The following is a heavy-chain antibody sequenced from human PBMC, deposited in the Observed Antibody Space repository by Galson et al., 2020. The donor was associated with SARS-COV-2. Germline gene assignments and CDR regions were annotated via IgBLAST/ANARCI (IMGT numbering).Heavy chain of an antibody. Sequence: TGGSLRLSCAASGFTFSSYAMSWVRQAPEKGLEWVSAISGSGGSTYYADSVKGRFTISRDNSKNTLYLQMNSLRAEDTAVYYCAKVHSSSWDDFDYWGQGTLVTVSS. J-gene: IGHJ4*02. D-gene: IGHD6-13*01. CDR2: ISGSGGST. CDR1: GFTFSSYA. V-gene: IGHV3-23*01. CDR3: AKVHSSSWDDFDY.